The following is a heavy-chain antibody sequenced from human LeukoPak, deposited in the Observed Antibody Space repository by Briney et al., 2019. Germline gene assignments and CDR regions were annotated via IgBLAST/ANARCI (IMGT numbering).Heavy chain of an antibody. V-gene: IGHV3-11*04. CDR1: GFTISDYS. CDR3: LRGDRRDY. CDR2: ISSGGTTI. Sequence: GGSLRLSCAASGFTISDYSMSWIRQAPGKGLEWVSHISSGGTTIYYADSVKGRFTISSDNAKNSLDLQMNSLRAEDTAVYYCLRGDRRDYWGQGTLVTVSS. J-gene: IGHJ4*02.